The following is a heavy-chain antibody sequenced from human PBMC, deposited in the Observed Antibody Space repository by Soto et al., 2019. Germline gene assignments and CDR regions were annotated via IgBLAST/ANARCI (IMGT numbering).Heavy chain of an antibody. CDR1: GFTFSSYA. CDR2: ISGSGGST. CDR3: VNAGGSRKYYDSSGYYSGVGYYDYGMDV. Sequence: GGSLRLSCAASGFTFSSYAMSWVRQAPGKGLEWVSAISGSGGSTYYADSVKGRFTISRDNSKNALYLQMNSLRAEDTAVYCGVNAGGSRKYYDSSGYYSGVGYYDYGMDVWGQGTTVTVSS. J-gene: IGHJ6*02. D-gene: IGHD3-22*01. V-gene: IGHV3-23*01.